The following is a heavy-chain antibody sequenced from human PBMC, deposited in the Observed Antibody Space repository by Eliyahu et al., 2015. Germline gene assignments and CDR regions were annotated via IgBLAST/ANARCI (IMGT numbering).Heavy chain of an antibody. D-gene: IGHD2-2*01. V-gene: IGHV3-30*18. Sequence: QVQLVESGGGVVQPGRSLRLSCAAPGFTFXXXGMHWVRQAPGKGLEWVAVISYDGSNKYYADSVKGRFTISRDNSKNTLYLQMNSLRAEDTAVYYCAKELFDIVVVPAAMNPPFDYWGQGTLVTVSS. CDR3: AKELFDIVVVPAAMNPPFDY. CDR2: ISYDGSNK. J-gene: IGHJ4*02. CDR1: GFTFXXXG.